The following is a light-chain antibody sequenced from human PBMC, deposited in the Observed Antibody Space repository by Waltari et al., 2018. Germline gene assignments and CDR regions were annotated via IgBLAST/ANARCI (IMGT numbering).Light chain of an antibody. V-gene: IGLV1-40*01. CDR2: ADN. CDR3: QSYDSSLSGPWV. CDR1: SPTIGAGNG. J-gene: IGLJ3*02. Sequence: QSVLTQPPSVAGAPGQRVTISCTGSSPTIGAGNGIHLYQQPPGTAPNLHIYADNNRPSGVPDRFSGSKAGTSASLAITGLQAEDEADYYCQSYDSSLSGPWVFGGGTKLTVL.